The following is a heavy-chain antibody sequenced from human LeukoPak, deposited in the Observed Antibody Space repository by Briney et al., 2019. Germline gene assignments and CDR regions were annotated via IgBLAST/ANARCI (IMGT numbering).Heavy chain of an antibody. CDR1: GYTFTSYA. D-gene: IGHD1-26*01. Sequence: ASVKVSCKASGYTFTSYAMHWVRQAPGQRLEWMGWINAGNGNTKYSQKFQGRVTITRDTSTSTVYMELSSLRSEDTAVYYCASSQWELLLYYGMDVWGQGTTVTVSS. CDR2: INAGNGNT. CDR3: ASSQWELLLYYGMDV. J-gene: IGHJ6*02. V-gene: IGHV1-3*01.